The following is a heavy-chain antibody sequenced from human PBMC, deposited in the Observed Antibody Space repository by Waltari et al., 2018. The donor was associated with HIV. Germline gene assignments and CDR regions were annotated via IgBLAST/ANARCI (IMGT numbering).Heavy chain of an antibody. V-gene: IGHV5-51*01. CDR1: GYSFTSYW. Sequence: EVQLVQSGAEVKKPGESLKISCKGSGYSFTSYWMGGVGRRTGKGLEWMGIIYPGDSDTRYSPSFQGQVTISADKSISTAYLQWSSLKASDTAMYYCARHSDYYDSSGYYLLDVWGQGTTVTVSS. CDR3: ARHSDYYDSSGYYLLDV. D-gene: IGHD3-22*01. J-gene: IGHJ6*02. CDR2: IYPGDSDT.